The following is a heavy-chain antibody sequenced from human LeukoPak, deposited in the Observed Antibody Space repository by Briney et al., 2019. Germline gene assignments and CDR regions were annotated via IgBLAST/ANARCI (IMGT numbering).Heavy chain of an antibody. J-gene: IGHJ4*02. Sequence: QAGGSLRLSCAASGFTFDDYAMHWVRQAPGKGLVWVSRINTDGSSTSYADSVKGRFTISRDNAKNTLYLQMNSLRAEDTAVYYCARGTTVVTPGYFDYWGQGTLVTVSS. D-gene: IGHD4-23*01. V-gene: IGHV3-74*01. CDR3: ARGTTVVTPGYFDY. CDR1: GFTFDDYA. CDR2: INTDGSST.